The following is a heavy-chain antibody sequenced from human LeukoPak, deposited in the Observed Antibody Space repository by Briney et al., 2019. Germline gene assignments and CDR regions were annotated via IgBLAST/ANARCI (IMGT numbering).Heavy chain of an antibody. CDR3: ARGDTYFDY. V-gene: IGHV3-21*01. CDR1: GFILYTHT. J-gene: IGHJ4*02. CDR2: ISSSSSYI. Sequence: GESLRHSCAASGFILYTHTISWVRQAPGKGLEWVSSISSSSSYIYYAGSVKGRFTISRDNAKNSLYLQMNSLRAEDTAVYYCARGDTYFDYWGQGTLVTVSS.